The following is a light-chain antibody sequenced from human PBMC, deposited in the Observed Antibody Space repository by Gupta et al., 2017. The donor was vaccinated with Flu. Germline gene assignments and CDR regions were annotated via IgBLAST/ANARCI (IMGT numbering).Light chain of an antibody. Sequence: SSLSASVGDRVTITCRASQSISSYLNWYQQKPGKAPKLLIYAASSLQSGVPSRFSGSGSGTDFTLTISSLQPEDFATYYCQQSYSTPFYTFGQGTKLEIK. CDR2: AAS. V-gene: IGKV1-39*01. J-gene: IGKJ2*01. CDR3: QQSYSTPFYT. CDR1: QSISSY.